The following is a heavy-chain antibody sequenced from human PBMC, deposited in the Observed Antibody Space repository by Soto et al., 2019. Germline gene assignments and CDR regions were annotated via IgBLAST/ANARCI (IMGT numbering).Heavy chain of an antibody. D-gene: IGHD2-15*01. Sequence: EVQLLESGGGLVQPGGSLRLSCAASGFTFSSYAMSWVRQAPGKGLEWVSAISGSGGSTYYADSVKGLFTISRDNSKNTPYLLINSLTAEDTSVYYCAKGPTSIVVVVAANWGQGTLVTVSS. CDR2: ISGSGGST. J-gene: IGHJ4*02. V-gene: IGHV3-23*01. CDR3: AKGPTSIVVVVAAN. CDR1: GFTFSSYA.